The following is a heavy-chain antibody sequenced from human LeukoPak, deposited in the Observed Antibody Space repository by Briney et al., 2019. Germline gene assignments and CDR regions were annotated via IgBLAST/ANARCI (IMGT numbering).Heavy chain of an antibody. V-gene: IGHV1-2*02. D-gene: IGHD5-12*01. Sequence: ASVKVSCKASGYTFTGYYMHWVRQAPGQGLEWMGWINPNSGGTNYAQKFQGRVTMTRDTSISTAYMELSRLIFDDTAVYYCARGDSGYDHFYHMNVWGKGTTVTISS. CDR3: ARGDSGYDHFYHMNV. J-gene: IGHJ6*03. CDR1: GYTFTGYY. CDR2: INPNSGGT.